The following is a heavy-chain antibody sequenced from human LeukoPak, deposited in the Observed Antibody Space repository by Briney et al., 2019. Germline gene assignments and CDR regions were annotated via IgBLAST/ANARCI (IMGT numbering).Heavy chain of an antibody. J-gene: IGHJ6*02. CDR3: ASEGRAAAGSPDLYYYYGMDV. CDR2: IYSGGST. Sequence: GGSLRLSCAASGFTVSSNYMSWVRQAPGKGLEWVSVIYSGGSTYYADSVKGRFTISRDNSKNTLYLQMNSLRAEDTAVYYCASEGRAAAGSPDLYYYYGMDVWGQGTMVTVSS. D-gene: IGHD6-13*01. CDR1: GFTVSSNY. V-gene: IGHV3-53*01.